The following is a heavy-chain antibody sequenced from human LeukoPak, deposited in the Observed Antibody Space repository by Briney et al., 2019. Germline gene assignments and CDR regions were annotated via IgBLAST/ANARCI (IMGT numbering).Heavy chain of an antibody. CDR1: GGSVSSGSYY. D-gene: IGHD3-22*01. CDR3: AIVVVTGGGAFDI. J-gene: IGHJ3*02. V-gene: IGHV4-39*01. Sequence: SETLSLTCTVSGGSVSSGSYYWSWIRQPPGKGLEWIGSIYYSGSTYYNPSLKSRVTISVDTSKNQFSLKLSSVTAADTAVYYCAIVVVTGGGAFDIWGQGTMVTVSS. CDR2: IYYSGST.